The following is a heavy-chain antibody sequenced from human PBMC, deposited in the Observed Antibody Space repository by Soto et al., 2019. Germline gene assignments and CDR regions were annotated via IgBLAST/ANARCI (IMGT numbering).Heavy chain of an antibody. CDR1: GGSISSGDYY. Sequence: SETLSLTCTVSGGSISSGDYYWSWIRQPPGKGLEWIGYIYYSGSTYYNPSLKSRVTISVDTSKNQFSLKLGSVTAADTAVYYCARLRGRRYDYVWGSYRYGAFDIWGQGTMVTVSS. D-gene: IGHD3-16*02. V-gene: IGHV4-30-4*01. CDR3: ARLRGRRYDYVWGSYRYGAFDI. J-gene: IGHJ3*02. CDR2: IYYSGST.